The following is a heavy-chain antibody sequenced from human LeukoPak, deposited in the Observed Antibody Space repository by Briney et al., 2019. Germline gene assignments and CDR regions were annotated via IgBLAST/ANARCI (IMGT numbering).Heavy chain of an antibody. CDR1: GFTFSDYY. J-gene: IGHJ4*02. CDR3: ARGQKYRSGYTVTELGSGYFDY. Sequence: KPGGSLRLSCAASGFTFSDYYMSWIRQAPGKGLEWVSYISSSGSTIYYADSVKGRFTISRDNAKNSLYLQMNSLRAEDTAVYYCARGQKYRSGYTVTELGSGYFDYWGQGTLVTVSS. D-gene: IGHD5-18*01. V-gene: IGHV3-11*01. CDR2: ISSSGSTI.